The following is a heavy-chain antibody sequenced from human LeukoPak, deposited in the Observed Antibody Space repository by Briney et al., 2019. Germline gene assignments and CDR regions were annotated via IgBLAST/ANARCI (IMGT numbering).Heavy chain of an antibody. D-gene: IGHD3-22*01. V-gene: IGHV3-66*01. Sequence: GGSLRLSCAASGFTVSTNYLSWVRQAPGKGLEWGSVIYSGGTTHYADSVKGRFTISRDNSKNTLYLQMHSLRVEDTAVYYCARTYYYDSSGPDWGQGTLVTVSS. CDR2: IYSGGTT. CDR3: ARTYYYDSSGPD. CDR1: GFTVSTNY. J-gene: IGHJ4*02.